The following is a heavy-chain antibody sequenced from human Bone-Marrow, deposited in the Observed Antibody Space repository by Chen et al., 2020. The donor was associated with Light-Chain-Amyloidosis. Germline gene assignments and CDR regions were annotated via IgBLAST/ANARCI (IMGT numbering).Heavy chain of an antibody. CDR2: ISSSGSTI. V-gene: IGHV3-48*03. Sequence: EVQLVESGGGLVQPGGYLRLSCAASGFTFSSYEMNWVRQDPGKGLEWVSYISSSGSTIYYADSVKGRFTISRDNAKNSLYLQMNSLRAEDTAVYYCARDRGSSWFDSFDYWGQGTLVTVSS. CDR1: GFTFSSYE. CDR3: ARDRGSSWFDSFDY. D-gene: IGHD6-13*01. J-gene: IGHJ4*02.